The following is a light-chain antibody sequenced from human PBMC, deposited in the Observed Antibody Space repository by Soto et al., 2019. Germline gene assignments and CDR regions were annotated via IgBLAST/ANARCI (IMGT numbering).Light chain of an antibody. Sequence: EIVLTQSSATLSLSPGDRATLSCRASQSVTSNALAWYQQKPGQAPRLLIYGVSSRATGIPDRFSGSGSGTDVTLTISSLEPEDFAVYYCQQRSKWPLTFGGGTKVEIK. CDR1: QSVTSN. V-gene: IGKV3-11*01. CDR2: GVS. J-gene: IGKJ4*01. CDR3: QQRSKWPLT.